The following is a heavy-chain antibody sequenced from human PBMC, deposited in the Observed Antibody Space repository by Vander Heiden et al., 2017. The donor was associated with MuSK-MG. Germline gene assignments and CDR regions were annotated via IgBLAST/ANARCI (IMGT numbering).Heavy chain of an antibody. CDR2: IDPSDSYT. J-gene: IGHJ2*01. CDR1: GYRFTSYW. CDR3: ARHFRRHGYFDL. Sequence: EVQLVQSGAEVKKPGESLRTACKGSGYRFTSYWISWVRQMPGKGLAWMGRIDPSDSYTNYSPSFQGHVTISADKSISTAYLQWSSLKASDTAMYYCARHFRRHGYFDLWGRGTLVTVSS. D-gene: IGHD3-3*02. V-gene: IGHV5-10-1*03.